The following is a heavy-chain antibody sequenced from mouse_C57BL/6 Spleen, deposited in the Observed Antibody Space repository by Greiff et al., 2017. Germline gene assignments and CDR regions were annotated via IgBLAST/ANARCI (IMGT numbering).Heavy chain of an antibody. CDR3: TSIYYDYPDD. D-gene: IGHD2-4*01. J-gene: IGHJ2*01. CDR2: IGPENGDT. CDR1: GFNIKDDY. Sequence: EVQLQQSGAELVRPGASVKLSCTASGFNIKDDYMHWVKQRPEQGLEWIGWIGPENGDTEYASKFTGQATITADTSSNSAYLQLSILTSDDTAVYYGTSIYYDYPDDWGQGTTLTVSS. V-gene: IGHV14-4*01.